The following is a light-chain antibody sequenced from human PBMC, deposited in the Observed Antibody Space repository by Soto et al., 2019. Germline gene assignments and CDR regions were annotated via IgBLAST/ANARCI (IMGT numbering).Light chain of an antibody. CDR1: QSVSSNY. CDR2: GAS. Sequence: EMVLTQSPGTLSLSPGERDTLSCRASQSVSSNYLAWYQQRPGQAPRLLIYGASSRATGIPDRFSGSGSGTDFTLTISRLEPADFAVYYCQQYGSSPPCTFGQGTKVEIK. V-gene: IGKV3-20*01. CDR3: QQYGSSPPCT. J-gene: IGKJ2*02.